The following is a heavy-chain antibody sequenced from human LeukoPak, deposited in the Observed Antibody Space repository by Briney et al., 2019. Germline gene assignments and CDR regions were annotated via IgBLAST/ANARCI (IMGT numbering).Heavy chain of an antibody. Sequence: GGSLRLSCAASGFTFSSYSMNWVRQAPGKGLEWVSSIRSSSSYIYYADSVKGRFTISRDNAKNSLYLQMNSLRAEDTAVYYCARDIRTYYDILTGQLDYWGQGTLVTVSS. CDR3: ARDIRTYYDILTGQLDY. CDR2: IRSSSSYI. CDR1: GFTFSSYS. V-gene: IGHV3-21*01. J-gene: IGHJ4*02. D-gene: IGHD3-9*01.